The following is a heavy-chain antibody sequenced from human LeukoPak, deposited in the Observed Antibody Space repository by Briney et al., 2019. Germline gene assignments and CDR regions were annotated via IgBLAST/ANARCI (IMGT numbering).Heavy chain of an antibody. D-gene: IGHD1-14*01. Sequence: PGRSLRLSCAASGFTFDDYAMHWVRQAPGKGLEWVSGISWNSGSIGYADSVKGRFTISRDNAKNSLYLQMNSLRAEDTASYYCAKDISPSVAGSAFDIWGQGTMVTVSS. CDR1: GFTFDDYA. CDR3: AKDISPSVAGSAFDI. V-gene: IGHV3-9*01. CDR2: ISWNSGSI. J-gene: IGHJ3*02.